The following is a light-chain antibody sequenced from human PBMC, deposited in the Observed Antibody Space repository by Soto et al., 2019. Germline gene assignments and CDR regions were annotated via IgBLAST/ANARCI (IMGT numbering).Light chain of an antibody. CDR1: QTVSSSY. CDR3: QRYANSPPIP. CDR2: GAS. Sequence: EIVLTQSPDTLSLSPGEGATLSCSASQTVSSSYLAWYQQKPGQAPRLLIAGASSRATGIPDRFSASGSGTDFTLTIRRLEREDFAVYYRQRYANSPPIPFGQGTRLEI. J-gene: IGKJ5*01. V-gene: IGKV3-20*01.